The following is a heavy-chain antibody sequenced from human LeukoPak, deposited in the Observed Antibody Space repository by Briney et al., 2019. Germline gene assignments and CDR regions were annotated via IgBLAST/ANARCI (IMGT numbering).Heavy chain of an antibody. CDR1: GFTFSSYG. D-gene: IGHD3-22*01. CDR2: ISYDGDSR. J-gene: IGHJ4*02. V-gene: IGHV3-30*02. CDR3: ATQTITLVVVISPFDY. Sequence: GGSLRLSCEASGFTFSSYGMHWVRQAPGKGLEWVAIISYDGDSRYYVDSVRGRFTISRDNSRSTVYLQMNSLKPDDTAVYYCATQTITLVVVISPFDYWGQGALVTVSS.